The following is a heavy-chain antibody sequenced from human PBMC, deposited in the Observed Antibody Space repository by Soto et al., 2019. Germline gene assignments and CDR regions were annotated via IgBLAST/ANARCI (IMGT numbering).Heavy chain of an antibody. CDR1: GDSVSRNGAC. D-gene: IGHD2-15*01. CDR2: IYYRSKWFH. CDR3: ARVHCSAGTCLDGLDF. V-gene: IGHV6-1*01. J-gene: IGHJ6*02. Sequence: PSQTLALTCVISGDSVSRNGACWNWIRQSPSRGLQWLGRIYYRSKWFHDYAASVESRIAINPDTSRNQFSLQLNYVTPEDTAVYYCARVHCSAGTCLDGLDFWGQGTTVTVSS.